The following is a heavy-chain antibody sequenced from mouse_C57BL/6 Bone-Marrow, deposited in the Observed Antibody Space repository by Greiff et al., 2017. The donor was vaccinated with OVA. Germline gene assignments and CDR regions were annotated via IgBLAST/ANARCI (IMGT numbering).Heavy chain of an antibody. CDR1: GFSFNTYA. J-gene: IGHJ4*01. D-gene: IGHD2-12*01. Sequence: EVNLVESGGGLVQPKGSLKLSCAASGFSFNTYAMNWVRQAPGKGLEWVARIRSKSNNYATYYADSVKDRFTISRDDSESMLYLQMNNLKTEDTAMYYCVRLRRVYAMDYWGQGTSVTVSS. CDR2: IRSKSNNYAT. CDR3: VRLRRVYAMDY. V-gene: IGHV10-1*01.